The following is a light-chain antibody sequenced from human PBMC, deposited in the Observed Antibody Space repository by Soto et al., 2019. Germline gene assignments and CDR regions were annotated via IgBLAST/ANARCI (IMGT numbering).Light chain of an antibody. V-gene: IGLV4-69*02. J-gene: IGLJ2*01. CDR2: VHSDGSH. Sequence: QSVLTQSPSASASLGASVKITCTLSSGHSSYAIAWHQQQPEKGPRYLMKVHSDGSHSKGDGIPDRFSGSSSGAERYLTISSLQSEDEADYYCQTWGTGIVFGGGTKLTVL. CDR3: QTWGTGIV. CDR1: SGHSSYA.